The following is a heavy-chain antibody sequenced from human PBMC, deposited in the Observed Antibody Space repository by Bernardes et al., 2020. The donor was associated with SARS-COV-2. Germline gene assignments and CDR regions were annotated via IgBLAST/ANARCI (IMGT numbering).Heavy chain of an antibody. CDR2: ISYEGRKK. CDR3: VKRRAIFELWAGNFDY. D-gene: IGHD5-18*01. Sequence: GGSLRLSCAASGFSFNNSGMHWVRQAPGKGLEWVAFISYEGRKKYYLDSLKGRFIISRDYSKNTLYLQMNSLRDDDTAVYYCVKRRAIFELWAGNFDYWGQGSLIT. CDR1: GFSFNNSG. J-gene: IGHJ4*02. V-gene: IGHV3-30*18.